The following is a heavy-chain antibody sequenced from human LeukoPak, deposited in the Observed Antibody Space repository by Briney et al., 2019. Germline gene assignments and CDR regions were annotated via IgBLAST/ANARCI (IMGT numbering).Heavy chain of an antibody. Sequence: SETLSLTCTVSGDSISTSSYYWGWIRQPPGKGPEWIGSIYYSGSTYYNPSLKSRVTISVDTSKNQFSLKLSSVTAADTAVYYCARSSGGIVAARPWARDAFDIWGQGTMVTVSS. V-gene: IGHV4-39*01. J-gene: IGHJ3*02. CDR3: ARSSGGIVAARPWARDAFDI. CDR2: IYYSGST. CDR1: GDSISTSSYY. D-gene: IGHD6-6*01.